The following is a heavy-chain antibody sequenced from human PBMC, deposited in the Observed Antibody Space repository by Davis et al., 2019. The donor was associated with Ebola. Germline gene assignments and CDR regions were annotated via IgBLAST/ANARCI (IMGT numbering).Heavy chain of an antibody. CDR2: IKQDGSEK. Sequence: GESLKISCAASGFTFSSYWMSWVRQAPGKGLEWVANIKQDGSEKYYVDSVKGRFTISRVNAKNSLYLQMNSLRAEDTAVYYCAREGEGEYSSGWYYFDYWGQGTLVTVSS. CDR3: AREGEGEYSSGWYYFDY. D-gene: IGHD6-19*01. V-gene: IGHV3-7*01. J-gene: IGHJ4*02. CDR1: GFTFSSYW.